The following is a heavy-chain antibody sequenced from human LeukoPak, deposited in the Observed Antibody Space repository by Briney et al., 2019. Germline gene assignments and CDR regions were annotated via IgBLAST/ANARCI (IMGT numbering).Heavy chain of an antibody. CDR1: GYTLTELS. J-gene: IGHJ4*02. CDR3: ATPDYYDSSGHDPFDY. D-gene: IGHD3-22*01. V-gene: IGHV1-24*01. CDR2: FDPEDGET. Sequence: VASVKVSCKVSGYTLTELSIHWVRQVPGKGLEWMGGFDPEDGETIYAQKFQGRVTMTGDTSTDTAYMELSSLRSEDTAVYYCATPDYYDSSGHDPFDYWGQGTLVTVSS.